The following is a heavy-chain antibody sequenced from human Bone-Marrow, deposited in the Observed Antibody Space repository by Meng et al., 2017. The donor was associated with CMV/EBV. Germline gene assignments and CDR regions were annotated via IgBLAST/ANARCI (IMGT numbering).Heavy chain of an antibody. V-gene: IGHV3-69-1*02. CDR2: IARNRTI. CDR1: GFTFSDYQ. Sequence: GESLKNSCAASGFTFSDYQMNWVRRAPGKGLGWVSYIARNRTIFYAGSVKGRFTISRDNAKNSLYLQMNSLRAEDTAVYYCARDLGGFCDPWGQGTLVTVYS. J-gene: IGHJ5*02. D-gene: IGHD3-16*01. CDR3: ARDLGGFCDP.